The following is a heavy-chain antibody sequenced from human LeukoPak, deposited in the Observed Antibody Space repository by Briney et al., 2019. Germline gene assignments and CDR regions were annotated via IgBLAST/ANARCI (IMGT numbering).Heavy chain of an antibody. CDR2: ISPDGGRS. CDR3: AKDMGGSGRNWASNWFDP. D-gene: IGHD1-26*01. J-gene: IGHJ5*02. Sequence: PGGSLRLSCAASGFTFGDYPMHWIRQTPGQGLEWVSLISPDGGRSFQADSVRGRFTISRDNSKNSLYLQMNSLRSEDTALYYCAKDMGGSGRNWASNWFDPWGQGTLVTDSS. V-gene: IGHV3-43*02. CDR1: GFTFGDYP.